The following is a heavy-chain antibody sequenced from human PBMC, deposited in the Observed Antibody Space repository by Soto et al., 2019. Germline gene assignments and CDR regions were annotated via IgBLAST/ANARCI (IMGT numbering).Heavy chain of an antibody. Sequence: GGSLRLSCAASGFTFSSYSMNWVRQAPGKGLEWVSSISSSSSYIYYADSVKGRFTISRDNAKNSLYLQMNSLRAEDTAVYYCARDMEARSSSRYTQTFDPLGQGTLVTVSS. V-gene: IGHV3-21*01. D-gene: IGHD6-13*01. CDR1: GFTFSSYS. CDR3: ARDMEARSSSRYTQTFDP. CDR2: ISSSSSYI. J-gene: IGHJ5*02.